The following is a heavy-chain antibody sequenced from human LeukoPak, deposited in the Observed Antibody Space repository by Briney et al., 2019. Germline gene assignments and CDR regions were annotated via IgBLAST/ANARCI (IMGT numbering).Heavy chain of an antibody. CDR3: ARGEGQLFRAYYYYGMDV. V-gene: IGHV4-39*07. CDR2: IYYSGST. CDR1: GGSISGSSYY. Sequence: SETLSLTCTVSGGSISGSSYYWGWIRQPPGKGLEWIGSIYYSGSTYYNPSLKSRVTISVDTSKNQFSLKLSSVTAADMAVYYCARGEGQLFRAYYYYGMDVWGQGTTVTVSS. J-gene: IGHJ6*02. D-gene: IGHD1-1*01.